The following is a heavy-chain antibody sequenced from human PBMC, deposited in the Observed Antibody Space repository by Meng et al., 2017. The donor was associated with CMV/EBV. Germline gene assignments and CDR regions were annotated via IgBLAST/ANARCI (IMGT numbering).Heavy chain of an antibody. Sequence: SVKVSCKASGGTFSSYAISWVRQAPGQGLEWMGGIIPILGIANYARKFQGRVTITADKSTSTAYMELSSLRSEDTAVYYCARDERPHQSYFDYWGQGTLVTVSS. D-gene: IGHD1-1*01. CDR1: GGTFSSYA. V-gene: IGHV1-69*10. J-gene: IGHJ4*02. CDR2: IIPILGIA. CDR3: ARDERPHQSYFDY.